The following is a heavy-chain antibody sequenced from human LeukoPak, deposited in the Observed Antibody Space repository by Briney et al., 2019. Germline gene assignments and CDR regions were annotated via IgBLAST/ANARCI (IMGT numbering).Heavy chain of an antibody. CDR1: GFTFSSYG. V-gene: IGHV3-30*18. Sequence: PGGSLRLSCAASGFTFSSYGMHWVRQAPGKGLEWVAAISYDGSKKYYADSVKGRFTISRDNSKNTLYLQMNSLRAEDTAVYYCAKDQRDSSGYYYSGGYWGQGTLVTVSS. J-gene: IGHJ4*02. CDR2: ISYDGSKK. CDR3: AKDQRDSSGYYYSGGY. D-gene: IGHD3-22*01.